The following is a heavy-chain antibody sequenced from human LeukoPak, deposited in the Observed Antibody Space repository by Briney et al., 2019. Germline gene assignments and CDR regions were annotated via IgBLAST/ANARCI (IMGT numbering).Heavy chain of an antibody. CDR3: APRRKAYYYDSNGYYTFDY. Sequence: ASVKVSCKVSGYTLTELSMRWVRQAPGKGLEWMGGFDPEDGETIYAQTFQGRVTMTEDTSTDTAYMELNSLRSEDTAVYYCAPRRKAYYYDSNGYYTFDYWGQGTLVTVSS. J-gene: IGHJ4*02. V-gene: IGHV1-24*01. CDR1: GYTLTELS. D-gene: IGHD3-22*01. CDR2: FDPEDGET.